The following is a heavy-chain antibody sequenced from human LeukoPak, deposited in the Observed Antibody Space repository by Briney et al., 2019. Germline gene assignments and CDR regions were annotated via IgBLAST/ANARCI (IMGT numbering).Heavy chain of an antibody. CDR2: ISAYNGNT. CDR1: GYTFTNYT. Sequence: ASVKVSCKASGYTFTNYTINWVRLAPGQGLEWTGWISAYNGNTNYAQKLQGRVTMTTDTSTSTAYMELRSLGSDDTAVYYCAREITRYYYDSSGYQPFDPWGQGTLVTVSS. V-gene: IGHV1-18*01. D-gene: IGHD3-22*01. CDR3: AREITRYYYDSSGYQPFDP. J-gene: IGHJ5*02.